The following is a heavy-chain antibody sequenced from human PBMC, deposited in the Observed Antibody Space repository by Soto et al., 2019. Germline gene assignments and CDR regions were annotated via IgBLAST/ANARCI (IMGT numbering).Heavy chain of an antibody. D-gene: IGHD3-10*01. J-gene: IGHJ4*02. V-gene: IGHV2-5*02. CDR3: ALRHAYGSVSVFLDY. Sequence: QITLKESGPALVRPTQTLTLTCTFSGFSLTSGVVGVGWIRQPPGKALEWLALIYWDDTKRYTPSLKSRLTTTKYTSKSEVVLTMTTRDPPATATYSFALRHAYGSVSVFLDYWGREPWSPSPQ. CDR2: IYWDDTK. CDR1: GFSLTSGVVG.